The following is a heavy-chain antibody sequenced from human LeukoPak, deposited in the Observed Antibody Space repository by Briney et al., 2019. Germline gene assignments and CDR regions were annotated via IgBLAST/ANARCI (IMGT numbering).Heavy chain of an antibody. CDR1: GFTFSDYY. CDR3: ARGGYSSSPDY. D-gene: IGHD6-13*01. Sequence: EGSLRLSCAASGFTFSDYYMSWIRQAPGKGLEWVSYISSSSSYTNYADSVKGRFTISRDNAKNSLYLQMNSLRAEDTAVYYCARGGYSSSPDYWGQGTLVTVSS. V-gene: IGHV3-11*06. J-gene: IGHJ4*02. CDR2: ISSSSSYT.